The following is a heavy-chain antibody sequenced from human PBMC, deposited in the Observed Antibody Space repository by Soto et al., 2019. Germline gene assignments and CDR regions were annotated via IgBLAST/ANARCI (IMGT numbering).Heavy chain of an antibody. D-gene: IGHD2-15*01. CDR2: IYYSGST. Sequence: HVQLQESGPGLVKPSQALSLTCTVSGGSISSGGYYWSWIRQHPGKGLEWIGYIYYSGSTYYNPSLKSRVTISVDTSKNQFSLKLSSVTAADTAVYWATVVTRTYDAFDIWGQGTMVTVSS. J-gene: IGHJ3*02. CDR3: TVVTRTYDAFDI. V-gene: IGHV4-31*03. CDR1: GGSISSGGYY.